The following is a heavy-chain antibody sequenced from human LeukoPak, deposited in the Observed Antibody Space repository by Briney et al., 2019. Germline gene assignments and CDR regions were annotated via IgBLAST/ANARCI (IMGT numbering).Heavy chain of an antibody. J-gene: IGHJ6*03. D-gene: IGHD5-12*01. CDR2: IYHSGST. CDR3: ARGGTSAYDYHFFMDV. V-gene: IGHV4-59*01. CDR1: GGSISSYC. Sequence: SETLSLTCTVSGGSISSYCWSWIRQPPGKGLELIGYIYHSGSTNYNPSLKSRVTISVDTSKNQFSLRLTSLTAADTAVYYCARGGTSAYDYHFFMDVWGKGTTVTVSS.